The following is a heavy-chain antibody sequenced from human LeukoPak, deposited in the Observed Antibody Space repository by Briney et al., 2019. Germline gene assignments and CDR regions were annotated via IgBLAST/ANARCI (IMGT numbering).Heavy chain of an antibody. D-gene: IGHD3-10*01. J-gene: IGHJ3*02. V-gene: IGHV3-30*18. CDR1: GFTFGSYG. Sequence: GGSLRLSCAASGFTFGSYGMHWVRQAPGKGLEWVAVISYDGSNKYYADSVKGRFTISRDNSKNTLYLQMNSLRAEDTAVYYCAKVAVYYYGLGSYNDAFDIWGQGTMVTVSS. CDR3: AKVAVYYYGLGSYNDAFDI. CDR2: ISYDGSNK.